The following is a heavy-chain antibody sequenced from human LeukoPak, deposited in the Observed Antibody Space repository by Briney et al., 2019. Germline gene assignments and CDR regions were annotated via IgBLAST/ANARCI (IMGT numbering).Heavy chain of an antibody. J-gene: IGHJ4*02. D-gene: IGHD5-18*01. CDR1: GYTFTSYG. Sequence: ASVKVSCKASGYTFTSYGISWVRQAPGQGLEWMGWINPNSGGTNYAQKFQGRVTMTRDTSISTAYMELSRLRSDDTAVYYCARVPRGYSYVVWIWGQGTLVTVSS. CDR3: ARVPRGYSYVVWI. CDR2: INPNSGGT. V-gene: IGHV1-2*02.